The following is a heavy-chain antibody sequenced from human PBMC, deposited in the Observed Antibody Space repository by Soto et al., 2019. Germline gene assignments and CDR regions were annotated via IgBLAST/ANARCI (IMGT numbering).Heavy chain of an antibody. V-gene: IGHV1-69*06. CDR2: IIPIFGTA. Sequence: SVKVSCKASGGTFSSYAISWVRQAPGQGLEWMGGIIPIFGTANYAQKFQGRVTITADKSTSTAYMELSSLRSEDTAVYYCATASMVTAIYASFQLCGQGTLVIGSS. CDR1: GGTFSSYA. D-gene: IGHD2-21*02. J-gene: IGHJ1*01. CDR3: ATASMVTAIYASFQL.